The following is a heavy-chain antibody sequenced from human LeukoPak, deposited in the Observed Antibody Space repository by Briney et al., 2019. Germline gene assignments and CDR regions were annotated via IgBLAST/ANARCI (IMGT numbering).Heavy chain of an antibody. CDR3: AREPLTGYYGFDY. V-gene: IGHV3-53*01. CDR2: IYSGGLT. Sequence: QPGGSLRLSCSVSGFTFKSYAMKWVRQAPGKGLEWVSVIYSGGLTYYADSVKGRFTISRDTSRNTLYLQMNSLRAEDTAVYYCAREPLTGYYGFDYWGQGTLVTVSS. D-gene: IGHD3-9*01. CDR1: GFTFKSYA. J-gene: IGHJ4*02.